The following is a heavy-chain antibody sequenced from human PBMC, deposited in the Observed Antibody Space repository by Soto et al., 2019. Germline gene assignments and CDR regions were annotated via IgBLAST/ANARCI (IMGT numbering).Heavy chain of an antibody. J-gene: IGHJ5*02. CDR1: GFTFSSYG. Sequence: QVQLVESGGGVVQPGRSLRLSCAASGFTFSSYGMHWVRQAPGKGLAWVAVISYHGNDKYYADSVKGRFTIFRDNFGSTLYLQMSNLRAEDTDIYFCVKDMLHNTVTTCGSWGQGTLVTVSS. CDR3: VKDMLHNTVTTCGS. CDR2: ISYHGNDK. V-gene: IGHV3-30*18. D-gene: IGHD4-17*01.